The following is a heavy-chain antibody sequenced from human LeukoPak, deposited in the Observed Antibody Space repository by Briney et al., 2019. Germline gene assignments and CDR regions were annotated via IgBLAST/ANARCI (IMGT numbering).Heavy chain of an antibody. CDR3: AIETYYYDSSGYLSYPSYGFDY. CDR2: IYTSGST. J-gene: IGHJ4*02. V-gene: IGHV4-4*07. CDR1: GGSISSYY. Sequence: PSETLSLTCTVSGGSISSYYWSWIRQPAGKGLEWIGRIYTSGSTNYNPSLKSRVTMSVDTSKNQFSLKLSSVTAADTAVYYCAIETYYYDSSGYLSYPSYGFDYWGQGTLVTVSS. D-gene: IGHD3-22*01.